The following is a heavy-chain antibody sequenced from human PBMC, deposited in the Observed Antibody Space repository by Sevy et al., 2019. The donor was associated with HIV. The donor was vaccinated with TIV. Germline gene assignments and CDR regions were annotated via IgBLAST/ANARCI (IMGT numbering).Heavy chain of an antibody. CDR3: AKDGVYGGDFERFQH. J-gene: IGHJ1*01. D-gene: IGHD2-21*02. V-gene: IGHV3-23*02. CDR1: GFPFGSYG. Sequence: GGSLRLSCTGSGFPFGSYGMSWVRQAPGKGLEWVSSMTGSGVTIYYVDSVKGRFTFSRDNSKDTLYLEMNSLRIEDTAVYYCAKDGVYGGDFERFQHWGQGTLVTVSS. CDR2: MTGSGVTI.